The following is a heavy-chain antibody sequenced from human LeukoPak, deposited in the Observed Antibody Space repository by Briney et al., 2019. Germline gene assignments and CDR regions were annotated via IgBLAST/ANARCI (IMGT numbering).Heavy chain of an antibody. CDR3: ARESGSQNY. Sequence: KTSETLSLTCTVSGGSIRSSSYYWGWIRQPPGKGLEWIGRIYTSGSTNYNPSLRSRVTMSVDTSKNQFSLRLSSVTAADTAVYYCARESGSQNYWGQGTLVSVSS. J-gene: IGHJ4*02. CDR1: GGSIRSSSYY. D-gene: IGHD1-26*01. V-gene: IGHV4-39*07. CDR2: IYTSGST.